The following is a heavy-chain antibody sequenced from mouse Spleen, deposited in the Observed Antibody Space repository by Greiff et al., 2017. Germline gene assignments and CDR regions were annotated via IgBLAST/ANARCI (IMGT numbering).Heavy chain of an antibody. CDR1: GYAFSSSW. J-gene: IGHJ2*01. D-gene: IGHD2-10*02. Sequence: VQLQQSGPELVKPGASVKISCKASGYAFSSSWMNWVKQRPGKGLEWIGRIYPGDGDTNYNGKFKGKATLTADKSSSTAYMQLSSLTSEDSAVYFCARSGEYGNFYYFDYWGQGTTLTVSS. CDR3: ARSGEYGNFYYFDY. V-gene: IGHV1-82*01. CDR2: IYPGDGDT.